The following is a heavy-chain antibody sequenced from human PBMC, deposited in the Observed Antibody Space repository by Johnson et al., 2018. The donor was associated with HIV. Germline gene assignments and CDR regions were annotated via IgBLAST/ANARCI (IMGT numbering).Heavy chain of an antibody. J-gene: IGHJ3*01. CDR3: ARDGWELLGVAACDV. D-gene: IGHD1-26*01. Sequence: MQLVESGGGLVQPGGSLRLSCAASGFTVSNKYMSWVRQAPGKGLEWVSVIYSGGSTYYADSVKGRFTISRDNSKNTLYLRMNSLRAEDTAVYYCARDGWELLGVAACDVWGQGTLVTVSS. V-gene: IGHV3-66*01. CDR1: GFTVSNKY. CDR2: IYSGGST.